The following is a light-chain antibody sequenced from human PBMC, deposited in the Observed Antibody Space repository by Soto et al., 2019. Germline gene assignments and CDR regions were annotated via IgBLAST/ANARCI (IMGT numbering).Light chain of an antibody. Sequence: QSVLTQPPSVSAAPGQRVTISCSNVGYNYVSWYQQLPGTAPKLLIYDNNQRPSGIPARFSASKSGTSATLGITGLQTGDEADYYCATCNTRLSAWVFGGGTKLTVL. CDR3: ATCNTRLSAWV. CDR2: DNN. V-gene: IGLV1-51*01. J-gene: IGLJ3*02. CDR1: NVGYNY.